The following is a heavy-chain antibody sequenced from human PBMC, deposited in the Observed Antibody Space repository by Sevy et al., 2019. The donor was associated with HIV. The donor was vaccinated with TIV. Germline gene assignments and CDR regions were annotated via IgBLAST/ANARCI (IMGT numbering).Heavy chain of an antibody. D-gene: IGHD1-26*01. V-gene: IGHV1-2*06. J-gene: IGHJ6*02. CDR3: AREVRSGSYYRYYYGIDV. CDR1: GYTFTGYY. CDR2: INPNSGGT. Sequence: ASVKVSCKASGYTFTGYYMDWVRQAPGQGLEWMGRINPNSGGTNYAQKFQGRVTMTRDTSISTAYMELSRLRSDDTAVYYYAREVRSGSYYRYYYGIDVRGQGTTVTVSS.